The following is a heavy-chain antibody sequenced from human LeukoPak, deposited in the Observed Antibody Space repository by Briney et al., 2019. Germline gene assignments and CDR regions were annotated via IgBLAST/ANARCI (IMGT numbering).Heavy chain of an antibody. CDR3: AKVGSYYYDSSGYLNAFDI. D-gene: IGHD3-22*01. V-gene: IGHV3-23*01. J-gene: IGHJ3*02. CDR2: ISGSGGST. Sequence: GGSLRLSCAASGFTFSSYAMSWVRQAPGKGLEWVSAISGSGGSTYYADSVEGRFTISRDNSKNTLYLQMNSLRAEDTAVYYCAKVGSYYYDSSGYLNAFDIWGQGTMVTVSS. CDR1: GFTFSSYA.